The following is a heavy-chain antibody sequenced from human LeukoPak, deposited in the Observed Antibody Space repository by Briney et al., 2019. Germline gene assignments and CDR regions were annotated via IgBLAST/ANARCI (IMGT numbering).Heavy chain of an antibody. J-gene: IGHJ6*02. Sequence: SGGSLRLSCAASGFTFSSYGMHWVRQAPGKGLEWVAVIWYDGSNKYYADSVKGRFTISRDNSKNTLYPQMNSLRAEDTAVYYCARDSRAYSSSWKYGMDVWGQGTTVTVSS. CDR3: ARDSRAYSSSWKYGMDV. D-gene: IGHD6-13*01. V-gene: IGHV3-33*01. CDR1: GFTFSSYG. CDR2: IWYDGSNK.